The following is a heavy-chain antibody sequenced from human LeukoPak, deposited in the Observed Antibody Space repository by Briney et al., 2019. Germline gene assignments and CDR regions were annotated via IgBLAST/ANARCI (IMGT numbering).Heavy chain of an antibody. CDR2: IRKKAYGETT. Sequence: PGRSLRLSCSASGFSFRDDGWSWFRLAPGKGLEFISLIRKKAYGETTEYAASVRGRFIISRDDAKSIAYLHMNSLKSEDTALYYCARGEHDYGDSNYYFGQWGQGTLVTVSS. J-gene: IGHJ4*02. CDR3: ARGEHDYGDSNYYFGQ. V-gene: IGHV3-49*03. D-gene: IGHD4-17*01. CDR1: GFSFRDDG.